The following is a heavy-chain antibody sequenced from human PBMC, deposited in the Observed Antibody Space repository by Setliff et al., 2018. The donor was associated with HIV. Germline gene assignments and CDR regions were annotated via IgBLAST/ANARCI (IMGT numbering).Heavy chain of an antibody. D-gene: IGHD3-16*02. J-gene: IGHJ6*03. CDR3: ARDPRASYLSYYYYHYLDV. Sequence: HPGGSLRLSCAASGFPFTSFSINWVRQAPGKGLEWVSRIYDSGDIWYADSVRGRFTISRDNAKNSLFLQMNSLTAEDTAVYYCARDPRASYLSYYYYHYLDVWGKGTTVTVSS. CDR1: GFPFTSFS. CDR2: IYDSGDI. V-gene: IGHV3-48*01.